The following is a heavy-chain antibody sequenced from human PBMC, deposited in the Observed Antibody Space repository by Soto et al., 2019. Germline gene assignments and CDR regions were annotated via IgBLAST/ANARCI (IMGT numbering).Heavy chain of an antibody. Sequence: ASVKVSCKASGYTFTGYYIHWVRQAPGQGLEWMGWINPNNGVTNYAQKFQGRVTMTRDTSITTAYLDLSRLRSDDTAVYYCAKDSYYDILTGYSRNGFDFWGQGTKVTVSS. D-gene: IGHD3-9*01. J-gene: IGHJ3*01. V-gene: IGHV1-2*02. CDR3: AKDSYYDILTGYSRNGFDF. CDR2: INPNNGVT. CDR1: GYTFTGYY.